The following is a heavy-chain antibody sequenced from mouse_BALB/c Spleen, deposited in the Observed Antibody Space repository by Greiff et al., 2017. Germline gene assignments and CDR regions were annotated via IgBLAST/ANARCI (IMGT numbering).Heavy chain of an antibody. J-gene: IGHJ4*01. CDR1: GFTFSSYA. D-gene: IGHD4-1*01. CDR2: ISSGGSYT. V-gene: IGHV5-9-4*01. Sequence: EVHLVESGGGLVKPGGSLKLSCAASGFTFSSYAMSWVRQSPEKRLEWVAEISSGGSYTYYPDTVTGRFTISRDNAKNTLYLEMSSLRSEDTAMYYCARANLDGAMDYWGQGTSVTVSS. CDR3: ARANLDGAMDY.